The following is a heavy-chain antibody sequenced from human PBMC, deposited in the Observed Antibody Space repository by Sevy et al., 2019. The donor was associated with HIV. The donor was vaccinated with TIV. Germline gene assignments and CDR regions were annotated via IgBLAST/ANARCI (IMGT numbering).Heavy chain of an antibody. CDR2: INQGGNQK. J-gene: IGHJ4*02. CDR3: ARGPSGAAAGRFDS. V-gene: IGHV3-7*01. CDR1: GFTFSSYW. Sequence: GGSLRLSCAASGFTFSSYWINWVRQAPGEGLEWVANINQGGNQKHYMDSVKGRFTISRDNAENAVYLQMNSLRVEDMAVYYCARGPSGAAAGRFDSWGQGTLVTVSS. D-gene: IGHD6-13*01.